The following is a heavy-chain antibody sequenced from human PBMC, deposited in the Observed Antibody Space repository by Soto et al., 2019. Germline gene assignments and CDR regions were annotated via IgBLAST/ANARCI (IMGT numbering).Heavy chain of an antibody. D-gene: IGHD3-9*01. CDR3: ARTFDTITYYFDY. Sequence: GGSLRLSCAASEFTFSSYAMHWIRQAPGKGLEWLAVISFDGNIIHYADSVRGRFIISRDNSKNTLYLQMNSLRGDDTAVYYCARTFDTITYYFDYWGLGTLVTSPQ. V-gene: IGHV3-30-3*01. CDR2: ISFDGNII. J-gene: IGHJ4*02. CDR1: EFTFSSYA.